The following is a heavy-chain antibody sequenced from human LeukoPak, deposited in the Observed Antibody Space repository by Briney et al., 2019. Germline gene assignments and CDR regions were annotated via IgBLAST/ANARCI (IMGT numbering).Heavy chain of an antibody. CDR3: AKAFGTNGYFQLPIDF. J-gene: IGHJ4*02. V-gene: IGHV3-23*01. D-gene: IGHD2-8*01. Sequence: GGSLRLSCAASGFTFSNNAMSWVRQAPGKGLECVSAITDTIATGDPPYYADSVKGRFTISRDNSRNTLYLQLNDLRAEDTAIYYCAKAFGTNGYFQLPIDFWGQGTLVTVSS. CDR2: ITDTIATGDPP. CDR1: GFTFSNNA.